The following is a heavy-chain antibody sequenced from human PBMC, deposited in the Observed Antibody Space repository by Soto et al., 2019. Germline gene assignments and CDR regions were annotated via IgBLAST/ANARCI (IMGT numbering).Heavy chain of an antibody. Sequence: EVRLVESGGGLVQPGESLRLSCAASGFTFSSYTMSWVRKAPGKGLEWISYISTSTLTIYYADSVEGRFTISRDNAKNSLYLQMNSLRAEDTAVYYCARERGGDLNWYHGLDVWGQGTTVTVSS. CDR2: ISTSTLTI. CDR1: GFTFSSYT. CDR3: ARERGGDLNWYHGLDV. J-gene: IGHJ6*02. V-gene: IGHV3-48*01. D-gene: IGHD1-1*01.